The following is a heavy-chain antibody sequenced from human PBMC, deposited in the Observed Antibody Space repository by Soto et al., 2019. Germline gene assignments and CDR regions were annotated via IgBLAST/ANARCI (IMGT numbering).Heavy chain of an antibody. CDR2: MFPGDSDT. V-gene: IGHV5-51*01. CDR1: GYSFTTYW. D-gene: IGHD6-19*01. CDR3: ARVPDSSLGTMDV. J-gene: IGHJ6*02. Sequence: GESLKISCKGSGYSFTTYWIGWVRQLPGQGLEWMGVMFPGDSDTRYSPSFQDQVTMSADPSTNTAYLEWSSLKAADSAMYYCARVPDSSLGTMDVWGQGTTVTVSS.